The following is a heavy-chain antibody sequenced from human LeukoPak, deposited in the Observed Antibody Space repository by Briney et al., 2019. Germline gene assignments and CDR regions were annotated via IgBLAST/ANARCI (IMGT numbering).Heavy chain of an antibody. Sequence: PGGSLRLSCAASGFAFSSYAMIWVRQAPGKGLEWVSGISGNDGSTFYADSVKGRFTISRDNSKNTLYLQMNSLRAEDTAVYYCARDRTDTAMDYWGQGTLVTVSS. D-gene: IGHD5-18*01. CDR3: ARDRTDTAMDY. CDR1: GFAFSSYA. V-gene: IGHV3-23*01. J-gene: IGHJ4*02. CDR2: ISGNDGST.